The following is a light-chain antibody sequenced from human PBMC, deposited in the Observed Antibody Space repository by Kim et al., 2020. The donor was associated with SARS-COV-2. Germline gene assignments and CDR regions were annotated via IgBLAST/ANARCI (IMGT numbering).Light chain of an antibody. V-gene: IGKV3-11*01. Sequence: LSPGERAPLSCRARHGISRYFACYQKTPRPAPRLFIYDASNRATGTPAMFSGSGSGTVFTLTISRLAPEDFEVYYCQQRSTWPLTFGGGTKVDIK. J-gene: IGKJ4*01. CDR3: QQRSTWPLT. CDR1: HGISRY. CDR2: DAS.